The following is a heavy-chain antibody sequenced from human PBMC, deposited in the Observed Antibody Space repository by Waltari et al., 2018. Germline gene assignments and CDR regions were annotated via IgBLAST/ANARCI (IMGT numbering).Heavy chain of an antibody. V-gene: IGHV1-2*02. CDR2: INPNSGGT. J-gene: IGHJ5*02. CDR3: ARALSVDGYSYGSTNWFDP. CDR1: GYTFTGYY. D-gene: IGHD5-18*01. Sequence: QVQLVQSGAEVKKPGASVKVSCKASGYTFTGYYMHWVRQAPGHGLEWMGWINPNSGGTNYAQKFQGRVTRTRDTSISTAYMELSRLRSDDTAVYYCARALSVDGYSYGSTNWFDPWGQGTLVTVSS.